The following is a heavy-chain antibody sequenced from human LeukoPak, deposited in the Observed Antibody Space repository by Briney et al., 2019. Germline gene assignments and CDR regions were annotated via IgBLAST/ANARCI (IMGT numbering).Heavy chain of an antibody. D-gene: IGHD1-26*01. CDR1: GFTFSSYA. J-gene: IGHJ5*02. V-gene: IGHV3-23*01. Sequence: GGSLRLSCAASGFTFSSYAMSWVRQAPGKGLEWVSAISGSGGSTYYADSVKGRFTIYRDNSKNTLYLQMNSLRAEDTAVYYCAKDRWELLHRGWFDPWGQGTLVTVSS. CDR3: AKDRWELLHRGWFDP. CDR2: ISGSGGST.